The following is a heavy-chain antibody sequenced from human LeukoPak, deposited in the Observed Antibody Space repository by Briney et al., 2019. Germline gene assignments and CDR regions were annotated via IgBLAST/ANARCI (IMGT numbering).Heavy chain of an antibody. CDR1: GYSFTTYW. J-gene: IGHJ4*02. V-gene: IGHV5-51*01. CDR2: INPYDSDT. Sequence: GESLKISCKASGYSFTTYWIGYVRQMPGKRVVGLVIINPYDSDTRYNPSFQGQVTISADKSINTASLQWTSLTASDTAMYYCARRGVGATLYLDYWGRETLVTVS. D-gene: IGHD1-26*01. CDR3: ARRGVGATLYLDY.